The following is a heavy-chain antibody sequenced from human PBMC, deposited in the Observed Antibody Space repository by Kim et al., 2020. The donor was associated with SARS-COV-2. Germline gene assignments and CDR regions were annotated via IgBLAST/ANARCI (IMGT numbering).Heavy chain of an antibody. CDR3: ARSSTRRNWFDP. J-gene: IGHJ5*02. Sequence: NYNPSLKSRVTISVDTSKNQFSLKLGSVTAADTAVYYCARSSTRRNWFDPWGQGTLVTVSS. D-gene: IGHD2-2*01. V-gene: IGHV4-34*01.